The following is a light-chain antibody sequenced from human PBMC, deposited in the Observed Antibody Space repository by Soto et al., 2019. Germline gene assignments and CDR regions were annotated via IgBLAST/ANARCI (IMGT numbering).Light chain of an antibody. CDR2: AAS. V-gene: IGKV1-39*01. Sequence: DIQMTQSPSSLSASVGDRVTITCRASQTTSHYLNWYQEKPGKAPKLLIYAASSLQSGVPSRFSGSGSGTDFTLTISSLQPEDFATYYRQQSYSTRWTFGQGTKVEIK. CDR3: QQSYSTRWT. J-gene: IGKJ1*01. CDR1: QTTSHY.